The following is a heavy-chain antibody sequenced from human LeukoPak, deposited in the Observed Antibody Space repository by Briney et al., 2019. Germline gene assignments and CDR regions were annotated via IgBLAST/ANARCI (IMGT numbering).Heavy chain of an antibody. CDR3: ARGNWNYYYGMDV. CDR1: GFTFSNYG. D-gene: IGHD1-20*01. V-gene: IGHV3-33*01. Sequence: GGSLRLSCAASGFTFSNYGMHWVRQAPGKGLEWVAVIWYDGSDKYYADSVKGRFTISRDNSENTLYLQMNSLRAEDTAVYYCARGNWNYYYGMDVWGQGTTVTVSS. J-gene: IGHJ6*02. CDR2: IWYDGSDK.